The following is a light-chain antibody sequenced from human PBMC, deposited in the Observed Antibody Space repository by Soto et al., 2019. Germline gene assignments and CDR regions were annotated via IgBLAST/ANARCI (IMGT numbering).Light chain of an antibody. J-gene: IGLJ1*01. CDR1: SSDFGSYKF. V-gene: IGLV2-23*01. CDR2: ETS. CDR3: FSFTSTNTHV. Sequence: QSFLTQPASVSGSPGQSVTMSCTGTSSDFGSYKFVSWYQHHPGKVPKVIIYETSKRPSGVSDRFSGSKSGNTASLTISGLQAEDEADYYCFSFTSTNTHVFGSGTKVTVL.